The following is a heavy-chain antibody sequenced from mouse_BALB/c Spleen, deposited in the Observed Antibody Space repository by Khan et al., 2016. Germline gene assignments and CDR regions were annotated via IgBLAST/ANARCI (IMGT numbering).Heavy chain of an antibody. J-gene: IGHJ3*01. D-gene: IGHD2-1*01. CDR3: ARGGYGNYGGFAY. V-gene: IGHV9-3-1*01. CDR2: INPYTGEP. Sequence: QIQLVQPGPELKKPGETVKISCTASGYTFTNYGMNWVKQAPGKGLKWMGWINPYTGEPTYAANFQGRFAISSETSASTAYLQINNLKSEDTAAYSYARGGYGNYGGFAYWGQGTLVTVSA. CDR1: GYTFTNYG.